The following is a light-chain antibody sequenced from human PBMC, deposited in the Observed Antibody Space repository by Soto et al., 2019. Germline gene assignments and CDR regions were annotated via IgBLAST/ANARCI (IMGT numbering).Light chain of an antibody. CDR3: QQYGSSSMYS. CDR2: GAS. V-gene: IGKV3-20*01. CDR1: QSVSSSY. Sequence: EIVLTQSPGTLSLSPGERATLSCRASQSVSSSYLAWYQQKPGQAPRLLIYGASSRATGIPDRFSGSGSGIAFTLIISRLEPEDFGVYYCQQYGSSSMYSFGQGTKLVIK. J-gene: IGKJ2*01.